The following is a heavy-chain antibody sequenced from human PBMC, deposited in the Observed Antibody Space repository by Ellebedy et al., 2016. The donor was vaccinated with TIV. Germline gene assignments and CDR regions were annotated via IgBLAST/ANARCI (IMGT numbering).Heavy chain of an antibody. CDR3: VYQPPYYGYAH. V-gene: IGHV3-23*01. Sequence: GGSLRLSCAASGFTFSDYGLTWVRQAPGKGLEWVSTVSTGANTYYADSVKGRFIISRDNSKNTVYLQMNNLRAGDTAIYYCVYQPPYYGYAHWGRGTLVAVSS. J-gene: IGHJ4*02. D-gene: IGHD3-10*01. CDR1: GFTFSDYG. CDR2: VSTGANT.